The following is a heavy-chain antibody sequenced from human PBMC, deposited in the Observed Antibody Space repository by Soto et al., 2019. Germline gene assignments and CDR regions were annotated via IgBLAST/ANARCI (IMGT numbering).Heavy chain of an antibody. CDR2: ISYDGSNK. CDR3: AKGPVTVVPPGYFQH. CDR1: GFTFSSYG. D-gene: IGHD2-15*01. J-gene: IGHJ1*01. V-gene: IGHV3-30*18. Sequence: QVQLVESGGGVVQPGRSLRLSCAASGFTFSSYGMHWVRQAPGKGLEWVAVISYDGSNKYYADSVKGRFTISRDNSKNTLNMQMNSLRAEDTAVYYCAKGPVTVVPPGYFQHWGQGTLVTVSS.